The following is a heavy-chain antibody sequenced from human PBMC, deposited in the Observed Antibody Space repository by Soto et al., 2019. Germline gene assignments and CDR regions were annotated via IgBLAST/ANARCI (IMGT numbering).Heavy chain of an antibody. V-gene: IGHV4-39*01. CDR3: ARHMVRGVLDY. CDR2: VYSSGST. J-gene: IGHJ4*02. CDR1: GGSVSSSSYY. Sequence: QLQLQESGPGLVKPSEALSLTCTVSGGSVSSSSYYWGGIRQPPGKWLEWIGSVYSSGSTYYKPSLKSRVPISLDASKNQFSLKLSSVTAAATAVYYCARHMVRGVLDYWGQGTLVTVSS. D-gene: IGHD3-10*01.